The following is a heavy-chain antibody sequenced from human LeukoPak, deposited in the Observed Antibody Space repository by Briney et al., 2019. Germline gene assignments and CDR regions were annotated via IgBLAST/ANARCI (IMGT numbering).Heavy chain of an antibody. CDR2: INWNGGST. J-gene: IGHJ4*02. V-gene: IGHV3-20*04. CDR3: ARGQPYYYDSSGYYSPFDY. Sequence: GGSLRPSCAASGFTFSSYAMHWVRQAPGKGLEWVSGINWNGGSTGYADSVKGRFTISRDNAKNSLYLQMNSLRAEDTALYYCARGQPYYYDSSGYYSPFDYWGQGTLVTVSS. D-gene: IGHD3-22*01. CDR1: GFTFSSYA.